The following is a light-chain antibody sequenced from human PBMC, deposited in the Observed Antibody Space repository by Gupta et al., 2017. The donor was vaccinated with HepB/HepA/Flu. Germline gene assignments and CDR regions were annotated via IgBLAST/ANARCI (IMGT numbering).Light chain of an antibody. Sequence: HSVLTQPPSVSGAPGQRVTISCTGSSSNIGADYDVNWYQQLPGTAPRLLIYGSPDRPAGVPDRFSASKSGTSASLAITGLQAEDDADYYFQSYDTSLGGSVFGGGTKLTVL. J-gene: IGLJ3*02. CDR2: GSP. CDR3: QSYDTSLGGSV. CDR1: SSNIGADYD. V-gene: IGLV1-40*01.